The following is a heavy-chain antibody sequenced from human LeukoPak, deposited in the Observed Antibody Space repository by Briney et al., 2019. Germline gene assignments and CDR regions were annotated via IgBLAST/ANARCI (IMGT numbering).Heavy chain of an antibody. V-gene: IGHV3-66*03. D-gene: IGHD2-2*01. CDR1: GFTVSSNY. J-gene: IGHJ4*02. CDR3: AKGPLRGTAAAIDY. Sequence: GGSLRLSCAASGFTVSSNYMSWVRQAPGKGLEWVSVTYNCGSTYYADSVKGRFTISRDISTDTLWLQMDSLRTEDTAVYYCAKGPLRGTAAAIDYWGQGTLVTVSS. CDR2: TYNCGST.